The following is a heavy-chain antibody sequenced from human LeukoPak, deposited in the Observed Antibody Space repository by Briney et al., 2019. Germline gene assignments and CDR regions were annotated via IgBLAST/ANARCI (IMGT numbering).Heavy chain of an antibody. J-gene: IGHJ4*02. CDR3: ARSDVLTAYAMAL. D-gene: IGHD3-9*01. CDR1: GGSIISYY. Sequence: SETLSLTCTGSGGSIISYYWSWIRQPPGKGLEWIGYMYYSGATNHNPSLKSRVTMSVDTSMTHFSLQLSSVTVADTAVYYCARSDVLTAYAMALWGQGTLVIVSS. V-gene: IGHV4-59*08. CDR2: MYYSGAT.